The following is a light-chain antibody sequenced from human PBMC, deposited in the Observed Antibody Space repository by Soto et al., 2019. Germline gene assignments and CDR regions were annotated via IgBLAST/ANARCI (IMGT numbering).Light chain of an antibody. CDR2: DAS. CDR3: QKHSNWPPV. V-gene: IGKV3-11*01. J-gene: IGKJ4*01. Sequence: EIVLTQSPATLSLSPGERATLSCRASQSVSSYLAWYQQKPGQAPRLLIYDASNRATGIPARFSGSGSRTDLTLTIISLEPEDFAVYYCQKHSNWPPVFGGGTKGEIK. CDR1: QSVSSY.